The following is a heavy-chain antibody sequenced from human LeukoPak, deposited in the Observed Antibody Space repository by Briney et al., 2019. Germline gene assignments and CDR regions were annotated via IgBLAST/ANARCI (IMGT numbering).Heavy chain of an antibody. V-gene: IGHV3-9*01. D-gene: IGHD3-10*01. J-gene: IGHJ4*02. Sequence: GRSLRLSCAASGFTFDDYAMHWVRQAPGKGLEWVSGISWNSGSIGYADSVKGRFTISRDNAKNSLYLQMNSLRAEDTALYYCAIYGSGSYSYWGQGTLVTVSS. CDR1: GFTFDDYA. CDR2: ISWNSGSI. CDR3: AIYGSGSYSY.